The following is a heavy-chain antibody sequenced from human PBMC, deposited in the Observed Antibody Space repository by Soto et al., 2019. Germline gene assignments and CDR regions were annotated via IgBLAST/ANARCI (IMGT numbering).Heavy chain of an antibody. J-gene: IGHJ5*02. CDR2: INAGNGNT. V-gene: IGHV1-3*01. CDR3: ARDRGAEDGWFDP. Sequence: ASVKVSCKASGYTFTSYAMHWVRQAPGQRLEWMGWINAGNGNTKYSQKFQGRVTITRDTSASTAYMELSSLRSEDTAVYYCARDRGAEDGWFDPWGQGTLVTVSS. CDR1: GYTFTSYA.